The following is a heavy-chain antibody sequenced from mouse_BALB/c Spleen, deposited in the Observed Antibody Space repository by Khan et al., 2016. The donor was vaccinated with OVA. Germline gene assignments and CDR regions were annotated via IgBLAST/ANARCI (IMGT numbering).Heavy chain of an antibody. CDR2: IYPSDSYI. D-gene: IGHD2-3*01. CDR3: TRGGVDGSSFAY. J-gene: IGHJ3*01. V-gene: IGHV1-69*02. CDR1: GYTFTNSW. Sequence: QVQLQQPGTELVRPGASVKLSCKASGYTFTNSWINWVKQRPGQGLEWIGNIYPSDSYINYNQKFRDQATLTVEKSSTTAYMHLSSPTSEDSAVYYSTRGGVDGSSFAYWGQGTLVTVSA.